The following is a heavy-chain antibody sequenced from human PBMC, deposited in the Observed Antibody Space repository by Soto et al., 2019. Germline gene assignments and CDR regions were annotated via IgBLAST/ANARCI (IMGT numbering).Heavy chain of an antibody. V-gene: IGHV4-30-2*01. CDR1: GGSISSGGYS. D-gene: IGHD6-19*01. CDR3: ARAGGLGAVAADY. J-gene: IGHJ4*02. Sequence: QLQLQESGSGLVKPSQTLSLTCAVSGGSISSGGYSWSWIRQPPGKGLEWIGYIYHSGSTYYNPSLKSRVTISVDRSNNHFSLKLSSVTAADTAVYYCARAGGLGAVAADYWGQGTLVTVSS. CDR2: IYHSGST.